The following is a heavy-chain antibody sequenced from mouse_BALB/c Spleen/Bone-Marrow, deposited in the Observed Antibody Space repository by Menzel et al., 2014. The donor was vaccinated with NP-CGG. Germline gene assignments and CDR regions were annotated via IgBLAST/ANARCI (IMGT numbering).Heavy chain of an antibody. CDR1: GFTFSSFG. D-gene: IGHD1-1*01. CDR2: ISSGSSTI. V-gene: IGHV5-17*02. CDR3: ARRYYGSSFSYFDY. J-gene: IGHJ2*01. Sequence: EVMLVESGGGLVQPGGSWKLSCAASGFTFSSFGMHWVRQAPEKGLEWVAYISSGSSTIYYADTVKGRSTISRDNPKNTLFLQMTSLRSEDTAMYYCARRYYGSSFSYFDYWGQGTTLTVSS.